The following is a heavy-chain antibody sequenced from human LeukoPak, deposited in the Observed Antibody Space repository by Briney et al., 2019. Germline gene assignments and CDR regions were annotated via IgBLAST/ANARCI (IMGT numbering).Heavy chain of an antibody. CDR3: AKNLRDSSGYYPNTRSDY. D-gene: IGHD3-22*01. CDR1: GFTFSSYG. J-gene: IGHJ4*02. CDR2: IRYDGSNK. V-gene: IGHV3-30*02. Sequence: GGSLRLSCAASGFTFSSYGMHWVRQAPGKGLEWVAFIRYDGSNKYYADSVKGRFTISRDNSKNTLYLQMISLRAEDTAVYYCAKNLRDSSGYYPNTRSDYWGQGTLVAVSS.